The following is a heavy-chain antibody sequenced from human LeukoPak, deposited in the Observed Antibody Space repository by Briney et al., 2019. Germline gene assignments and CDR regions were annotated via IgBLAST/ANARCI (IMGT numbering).Heavy chain of an antibody. CDR2: IGNNGGGI. CDR3: AIDPNWGTHS. V-gene: IGHV3-23*01. CDR1: GFTFSTYT. D-gene: IGHD7-27*01. J-gene: IGHJ4*02. Sequence: GGSLGLSCAASGFTFSTYTMYWVRHPPGKRLEWVSIIGNNGGGIHYADSVKGRFTISRDNFKNALYLQMNSLRVEDTAVYYCAIDPNWGTHSWGQGVLVTVSS.